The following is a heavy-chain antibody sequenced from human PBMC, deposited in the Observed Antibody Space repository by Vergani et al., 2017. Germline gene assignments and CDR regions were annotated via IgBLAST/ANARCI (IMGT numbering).Heavy chain of an antibody. Sequence: EMQLVQSGAEVRKPGESVKISCRTSGYNFDIYWIGWVRQMPGKGLEWMGIVYPADSDTRYSPSFKGQVTVSADKSTSTAFLEWSGLKASDTAMYYCARPARYYYDSSGYYNEYYFDYWGQGTLVTVSS. D-gene: IGHD3-22*01. CDR3: ARPARYYYDSSGYYNEYYFDY. CDR2: VYPADSDT. J-gene: IGHJ4*02. V-gene: IGHV5-51*01. CDR1: GYNFDIYW.